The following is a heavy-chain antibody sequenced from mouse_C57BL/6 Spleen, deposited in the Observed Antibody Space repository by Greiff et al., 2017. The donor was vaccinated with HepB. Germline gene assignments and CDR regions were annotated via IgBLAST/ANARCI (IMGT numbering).Heavy chain of an antibody. J-gene: IGHJ4*01. D-gene: IGHD2-5*01. CDR2: IYPGDGDT. Sequence: VQLQQSGPELVKPGASVKISCKASGYAFSSSWMNWVKQRPGKGLEWIGRIYPGDGDTNYNGKFKGKATLTADKSSSTAYMQLSSLTSEDSAVYFCASYYSNYYYAMDYWGQGTSVTVSS. V-gene: IGHV1-82*01. CDR3: ASYYSNYYYAMDY. CDR1: GYAFSSSW.